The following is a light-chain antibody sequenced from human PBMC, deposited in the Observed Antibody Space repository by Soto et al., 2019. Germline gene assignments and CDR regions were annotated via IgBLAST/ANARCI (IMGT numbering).Light chain of an antibody. CDR1: QSISNY. CDR3: QKYKSALLT. Sequence: DIPLTQAPSSLSASVGDRVTITCRASQSISNYLAWYQQKPGKVPKLLIYAASTLQSGVQSRFSGSGSGTDFTLTISMLQPEDVATYYWQKYKSALLTFGGGTKVEIK. V-gene: IGKV1-27*01. CDR2: AAS. J-gene: IGKJ4*01.